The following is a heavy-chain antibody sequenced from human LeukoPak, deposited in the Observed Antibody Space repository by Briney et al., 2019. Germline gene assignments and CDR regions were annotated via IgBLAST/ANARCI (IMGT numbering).Heavy chain of an antibody. CDR3: ARDKLRYFDWLLPPLDY. CDR1: GYTFTSYY. D-gene: IGHD3-9*01. CDR2: INPNSGGT. J-gene: IGHJ4*02. Sequence: GASVKVSCKASGYTFTSYYMHWVRQAPGQGLEWMGWINPNSGGTNYAQKFQGRVTMTRDTSISTAYMELSRLRSDDTAVYYCARDKLRYFDWLLPPLDYWGQGTLVTVSS. V-gene: IGHV1-2*02.